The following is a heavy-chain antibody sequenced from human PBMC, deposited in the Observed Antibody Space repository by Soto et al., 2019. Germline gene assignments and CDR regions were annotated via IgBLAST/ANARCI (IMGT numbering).Heavy chain of an antibody. CDR3: AKVGWDVWGTYRSHFDY. V-gene: IGHV3-23*01. CDR1: GFTFSSYA. CDR2: ISGSGATT. Sequence: EVQLLESGGGLVQPGGSLRLSCAASGFTFSSYAMSWVRQAPGKGLEWVSTISGSGATTYYADSVKGRFTISRDNSKNTLSVQMNSLRAEDTAVYYCAKVGWDVWGTYRSHFDYWGQGTLVTVSS. J-gene: IGHJ4*02. D-gene: IGHD3-16*02.